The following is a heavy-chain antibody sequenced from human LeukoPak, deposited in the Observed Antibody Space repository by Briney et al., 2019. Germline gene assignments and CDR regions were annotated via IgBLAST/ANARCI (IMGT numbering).Heavy chain of an antibody. J-gene: IGHJ4*02. Sequence: GGSLRLSCAASGFTFTSYGMHWVRQAPGKGLEWVALIWYDGGNKHYADSVKGRFTISRDSSKNTVYLQMNSLRAEDTAMYYCARQGSEIDYWGQGTLVTVSS. CDR1: GFTFTSYG. V-gene: IGHV3-33*08. CDR3: ARQGSEIDY. CDR2: IWYDGGNK.